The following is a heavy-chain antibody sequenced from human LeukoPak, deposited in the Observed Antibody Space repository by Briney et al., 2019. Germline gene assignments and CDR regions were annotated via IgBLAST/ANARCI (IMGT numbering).Heavy chain of an antibody. Sequence: SETLSLTCTVSGGSISSSSYYWGWIRQPPGKGLEWTGSIYYSGTTYYNPSLKSRVAISVDTSKNQFSLKLSSVTAADTAVYYCASGWYWMFWGQGTLVTVSS. D-gene: IGHD6-19*01. CDR2: IYYSGTT. CDR3: ASGWYWMF. V-gene: IGHV4-39*01. CDR1: GGSISSSSYY. J-gene: IGHJ4*02.